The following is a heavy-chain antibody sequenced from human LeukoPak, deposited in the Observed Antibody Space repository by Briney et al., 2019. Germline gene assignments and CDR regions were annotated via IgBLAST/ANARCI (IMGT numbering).Heavy chain of an antibody. CDR3: ARQISGYYYSGDY. D-gene: IGHD3-22*01. V-gene: IGHV3-23*01. J-gene: IGHJ4*02. Sequence: GGSLRLSCAASGFTFSSYAMSWVRQAPGKGLEWVSAISGSGGSTYYADSVKGRFTISRDNSKNTLYLQMNSLRAEDTAVYYCARQISGYYYSGDYWGQGTLVTVSS. CDR1: GFTFSSYA. CDR2: ISGSGGST.